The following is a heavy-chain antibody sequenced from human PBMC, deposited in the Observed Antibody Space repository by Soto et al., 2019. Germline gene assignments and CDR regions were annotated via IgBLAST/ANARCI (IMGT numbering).Heavy chain of an antibody. CDR1: GGSISSYY. CDR3: ARGVDSSGWYRN. Sequence: SETLSLTCTVSGGSISSYYWSWIRQPPGKGLEWIGYIYYSGSTNYNPSLKGRVTISVDTSKNQFSLKLSSVTAADTAVYYCARGVDSSGWYRNWGQGTLVTVSS. D-gene: IGHD6-19*01. V-gene: IGHV4-59*01. CDR2: IYYSGST. J-gene: IGHJ4*02.